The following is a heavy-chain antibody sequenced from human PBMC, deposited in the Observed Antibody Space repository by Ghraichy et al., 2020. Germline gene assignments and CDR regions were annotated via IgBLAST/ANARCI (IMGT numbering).Heavy chain of an antibody. V-gene: IGHV1-2*02. CDR2: INPKTGGT. CDR3: ARGGQWLVNHYGMDV. Sequence: ASVKVSCKASGYTFTGYYMHWVRQAPGQGLEWMGWINPKTGGTKYAEKFQGRVTITRDTSINTLYMELRRLTSDDTAVYYCARGGQWLVNHYGMDVWGQGTTVSVSS. J-gene: IGHJ6*02. CDR1: GYTFTGYY. D-gene: IGHD6-19*01.